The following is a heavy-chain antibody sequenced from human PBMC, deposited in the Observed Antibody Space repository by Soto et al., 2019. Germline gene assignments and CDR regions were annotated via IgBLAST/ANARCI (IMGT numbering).Heavy chain of an antibody. CDR3: AHSPCSGGTCYLLDY. CDR1: GFSLSTSGVG. D-gene: IGHD2-15*01. V-gene: IGHV2-5*02. J-gene: IGHJ4*02. CDR2: IYWDDVQ. Sequence: QITLKESGPTLVKPTQTLTLTCTISGFSLSTSGVGVGWIRQPPGKALEWLALIYWDDVQRYSPSLKTRLTITKDTSRNQVVLTMTNMDPVDTATYYCAHSPCSGGTCYLLDYWGQGTLVTVSS.